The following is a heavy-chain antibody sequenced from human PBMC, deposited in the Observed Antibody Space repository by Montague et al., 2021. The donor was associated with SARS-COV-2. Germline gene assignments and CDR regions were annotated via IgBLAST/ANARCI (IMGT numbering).Heavy chain of an antibody. V-gene: IGHV4-39*07. CDR2: IYSDGRT. CDR1: GGSISSGDFF. CDR3: ARVVGDYDFWSGQYYYSYYIDV. J-gene: IGHJ6*03. D-gene: IGHD3-3*01. Sequence: SETLSLTCSVSGGSISSGDFFWGWIRQPPGRGLEWIGSIYSDGRTQYNPSLKSRVTISVDTSKNPLSLKLSSVTAAATAVYSCARVVGDYDFWSGQYYYSYYIDVWGKGTTVTVSS.